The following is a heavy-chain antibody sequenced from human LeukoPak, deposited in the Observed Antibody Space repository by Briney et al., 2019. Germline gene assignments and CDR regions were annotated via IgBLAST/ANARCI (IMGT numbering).Heavy chain of an antibody. CDR3: ARGGIVVVTSDAFDI. J-gene: IGHJ3*02. CDR1: GYTFTGYY. Sequence: GASVKVSCKASGYTFTGYYMHWVRQAPGQGLEGMGWINPNSGGTNYAQKFQGRVTMTRDTSISTAYMELSRLRSDDTAVYYCARGGIVVVTSDAFDIWGQGTMVTVSS. V-gene: IGHV1-2*02. CDR2: INPNSGGT. D-gene: IGHD3-22*01.